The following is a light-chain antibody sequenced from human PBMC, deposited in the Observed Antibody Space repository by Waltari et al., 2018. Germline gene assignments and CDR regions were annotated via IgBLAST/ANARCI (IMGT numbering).Light chain of an antibody. J-gene: IGLJ3*02. Sequence: QSALTQPASVSGSLGPSTTISCPGSSSDLGRYILVSWYQHHPGKAPKLLIYGVNNRPSGVSNRFSGSKSGNTASLTISGLQAEDEADYYCSSYAGSVVFGGGTKLTVL. V-gene: IGLV2-23*02. CDR3: SSYAGSVV. CDR2: GVN. CDR1: SSDLGRYIL.